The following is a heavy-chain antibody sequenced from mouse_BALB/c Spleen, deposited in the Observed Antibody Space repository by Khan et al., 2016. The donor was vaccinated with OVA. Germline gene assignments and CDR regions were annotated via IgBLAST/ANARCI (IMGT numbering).Heavy chain of an antibody. Sequence: EVELVESGGDLVKPGGSLKLSCAASGFTFTSYGMSWVRQTPDKRLEWVATITNGGSYTYYPDSVKGRFTIYSDNAKNTLYLQMSSLKSEDTAMYYCARRGYDEAWFAYWGQGTLVTVSA. CDR3: ARRGYDEAWFAY. CDR1: GFTFTSYG. J-gene: IGHJ3*01. V-gene: IGHV5-6*01. CDR2: ITNGGSYT. D-gene: IGHD2-2*01.